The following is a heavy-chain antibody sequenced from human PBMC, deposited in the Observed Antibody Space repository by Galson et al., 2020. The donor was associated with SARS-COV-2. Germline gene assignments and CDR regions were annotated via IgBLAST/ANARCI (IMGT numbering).Heavy chain of an antibody. Sequence: SETLSLTCTVSGGSISSSSYYWGWIRQPPGKGLEWIGSIYYSGSTYYNPSLKSRVTISVDTSKNQFSLKLSSVTAADTAMYYCARDSDLQTFGYSSSWSFDYWGQGTLVTVSS. CDR1: GGSISSSSYY. V-gene: IGHV4-39*07. CDR3: ARDSDLQTFGYSSSWSFDY. J-gene: IGHJ4*02. D-gene: IGHD6-13*01. CDR2: IYYSGST.